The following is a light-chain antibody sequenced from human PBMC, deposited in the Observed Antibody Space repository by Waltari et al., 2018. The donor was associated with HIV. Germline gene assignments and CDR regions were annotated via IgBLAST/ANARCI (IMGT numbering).Light chain of an antibody. CDR1: SSDVGNYNY. CDR2: DVS. V-gene: IGLV2-23*02. Sequence: QSALTPPASVSGSPGQSITISCTGTSSDVGNYNYVSWYQQHPGKAPKLMIYDVSKRPSGVSNRFSGSKSGNTASLTISGLQAEDEADYYCCSYAGSSTFVFGTGTKVTVL. J-gene: IGLJ1*01. CDR3: CSYAGSSTFV.